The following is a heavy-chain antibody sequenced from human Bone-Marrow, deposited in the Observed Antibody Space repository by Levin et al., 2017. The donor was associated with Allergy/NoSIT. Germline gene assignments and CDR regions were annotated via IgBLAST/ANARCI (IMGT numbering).Heavy chain of an antibody. CDR2: ISSSSSYI. CDR1: GFTFSSYS. V-gene: IGHV3-21*01. J-gene: IGHJ4*02. CDR3: ARDPLGTMIAYYFDY. D-gene: IGHD3-22*01. Sequence: PGGSLRLSCAASGFTFSSYSMNWVRQAPGKGLEWVSSISSSSSYIYYADSVKGRFTISRDNAKNSLYLQMNSLRAEDTAVYYCARDPLGTMIAYYFDYWGQGTLVTVSS.